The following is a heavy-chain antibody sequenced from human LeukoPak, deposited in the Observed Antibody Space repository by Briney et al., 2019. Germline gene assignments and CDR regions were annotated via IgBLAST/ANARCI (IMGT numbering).Heavy chain of an antibody. CDR1: GYTFTSYG. D-gene: IGHD6-13*01. CDR2: ISAYNGNT. Sequence: RASVTVSCKASGYTFTSYGISWVRQAPGQGLEWMGWISAYNGNTNYAQKLQGRVTMTTDTSTTTAYMELSSLRSDDTAVYYCARDHGYSSSFFLPKNWFDPWGQGTLVTVSS. V-gene: IGHV1-18*01. J-gene: IGHJ5*02. CDR3: ARDHGYSSSFFLPKNWFDP.